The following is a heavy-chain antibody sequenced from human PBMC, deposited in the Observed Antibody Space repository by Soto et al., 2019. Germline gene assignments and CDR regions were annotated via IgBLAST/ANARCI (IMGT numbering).Heavy chain of an antibody. Sequence: SVKVSFKASGGTFSSYAISWLRQAPGQGLEWMGGIIPIFGTANYAQKFQGRVTITADESTSTAYMELSSLRSEDTAVYYCARDSAVTNPNYYYYYGMDVWGQGTTVTVSS. D-gene: IGHD4-4*01. CDR2: IIPIFGTA. CDR1: GGTFSSYA. CDR3: ARDSAVTNPNYYYYYGMDV. V-gene: IGHV1-69*13. J-gene: IGHJ6*02.